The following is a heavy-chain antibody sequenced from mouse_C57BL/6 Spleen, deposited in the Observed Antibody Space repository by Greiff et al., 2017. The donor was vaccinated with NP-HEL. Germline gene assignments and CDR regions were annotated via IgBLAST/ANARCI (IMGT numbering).Heavy chain of an antibody. V-gene: IGHV2-2*01. Sequence: VMLVESGPGLVQPSQRLSITCTVSGFSLTSYGVHWVRQSPGKGLEWLGVIWSGGSTDYNAAFISRLSISKDNSKSQVFFKMNSLQADDTAIYYCASHYDYDEFLDYWGQGTTLTVSS. CDR2: IWSGGST. CDR3: ASHYDYDEFLDY. D-gene: IGHD2-4*01. CDR1: GFSLTSYG. J-gene: IGHJ2*01.